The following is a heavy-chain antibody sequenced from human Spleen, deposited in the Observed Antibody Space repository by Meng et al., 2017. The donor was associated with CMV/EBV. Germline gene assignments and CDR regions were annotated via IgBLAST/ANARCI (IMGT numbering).Heavy chain of an antibody. CDR3: ASLNMGRDDY. V-gene: IGHV1-24*01. CDR2: FDPEDGET. D-gene: IGHD2-15*01. CDR1: GYSLTELS. J-gene: IGHJ4*02. Sequence: ASVKVSCKVSGYSLTELSIQWVRQAPGKGLEWMGGFDPEDGETIYAQKFQGRVTMTEDTSTNTAYMELSGLRSDDTAVYFCASLNMGRDDYWGQGALVTVSS.